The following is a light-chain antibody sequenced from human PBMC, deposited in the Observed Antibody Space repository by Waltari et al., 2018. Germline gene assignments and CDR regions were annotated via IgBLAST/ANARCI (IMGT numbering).Light chain of an antibody. J-gene: IGLJ3*02. Sequence: QSALTQTASVSGSPGQAITISCSGTTSDIGKYNLGAWYQQHPGKAPTLIIYDVNKRPSGVSNRFSGSKSGNTAFLTISGLQSADEADYYCCSYAGSAISMFGGGTKVTVL. CDR1: TSDIGKYNL. V-gene: IGLV2-23*02. CDR3: CSYAGSAISM. CDR2: DVN.